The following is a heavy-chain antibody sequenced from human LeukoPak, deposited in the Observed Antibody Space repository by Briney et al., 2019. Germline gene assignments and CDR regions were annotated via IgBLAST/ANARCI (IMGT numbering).Heavy chain of an antibody. J-gene: IGHJ4*02. Sequence: GESLKISCKGSGYGSTTYWISWVRQMSGKGLEWMGTIDPSDSYTKYSPTFQGHVTISADKSISTAYLQWSSQKASDTAMYYCARPGPTVRYFDYWGQGTLVTVSS. CDR1: GYGSTTYW. CDR2: IDPSDSYT. V-gene: IGHV5-10-1*01. D-gene: IGHD1-1*01. CDR3: ARPGPTVRYFDY.